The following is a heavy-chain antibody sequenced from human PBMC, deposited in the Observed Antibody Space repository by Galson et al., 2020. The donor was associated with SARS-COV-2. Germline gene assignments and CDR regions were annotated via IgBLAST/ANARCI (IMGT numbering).Heavy chain of an antibody. Sequence: GESLKISCKASGYTFTSYDINWVRQATGQGLEWMGWMNPNSGNTGYAQKFQGRVTMTRNTSISTAYMELSSLRSEDTAVYYCARAPRKYCSSTSCYAYYGMDVWGQGTTVTVSS. CDR2: MNPNSGNT. V-gene: IGHV1-8*01. J-gene: IGHJ6*02. CDR3: ARAPRKYCSSTSCYAYYGMDV. CDR1: GYTFTSYD. D-gene: IGHD2-2*01.